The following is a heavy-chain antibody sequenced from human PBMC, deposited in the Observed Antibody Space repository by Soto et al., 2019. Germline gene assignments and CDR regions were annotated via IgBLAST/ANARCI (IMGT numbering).Heavy chain of an antibody. CDR1: GYTFTGYA. CDR3: ARAVAVAADFDY. J-gene: IGHJ4*02. V-gene: IGHV1-3*01. CDR2: INAGNGNK. D-gene: IGHD6-19*01. Sequence: ASVKVSCKASGYTFTGYAMHWVRQAPGQRLEWMGWINAGNGNKKYSQKFQGRVTITRDPSASTAYMELSSLRSEDTAVYYCARAVAVAADFDYWGQGTLVTVSS.